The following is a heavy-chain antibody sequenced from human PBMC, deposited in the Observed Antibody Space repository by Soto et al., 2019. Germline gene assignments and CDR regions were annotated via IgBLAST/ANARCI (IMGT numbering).Heavy chain of an antibody. V-gene: IGHV1-69*01. J-gene: IGHJ4*02. Sequence: QVQLVQSGTEVKKPGSSVKVSCKTSGGTFSSFPIAWVRQAPGQGLEWGGGIIPVLGAPSYAQTFQGRVTITADESTSAVYLELSSLRSDDTAVYFCARDRHYENHTFYYLKYYFDYWGQGTLVTVSS. CDR1: GGTFSSFP. D-gene: IGHD3-22*01. CDR2: IIPVLGAP. CDR3: ARDRHYENHTFYYLKYYFDY.